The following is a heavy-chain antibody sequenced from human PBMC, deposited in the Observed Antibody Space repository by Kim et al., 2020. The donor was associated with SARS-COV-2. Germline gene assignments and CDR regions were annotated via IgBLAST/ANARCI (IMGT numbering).Heavy chain of an antibody. CDR2: ISGSGGST. CDR3: ASNTYYGSGLDGGY. CDR1: GFTFSSYA. V-gene: IGHV3-23*01. Sequence: GGSLRLSCAASGFTFSSYAMSWVRQAPGKGLEWVSAISGSGGSTYYADSVKGRFTISRDNSKNTLYLQMNSLRAEDTAVYYCASNTYYGSGLDGGYWGQGTLVTVSS. D-gene: IGHD3-10*01. J-gene: IGHJ4*02.